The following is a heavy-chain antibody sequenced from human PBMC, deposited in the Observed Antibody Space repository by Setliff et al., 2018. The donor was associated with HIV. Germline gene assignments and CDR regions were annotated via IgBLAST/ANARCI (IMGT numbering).Heavy chain of an antibody. CDR3: ARASYSGSYYYLDY. CDR2: IYTSGST. J-gene: IGHJ4*02. Sequence: SETLSLTCTVSGGSISSGSYYWSWIRQPAGKGLEWIGRIYTSGSTNYNPSLKSRVTISVDTSKNQFSLKLSSVTAADTAVYYCARASYSGSYYYLDYWGQGTLVTVSS. V-gene: IGHV4-61*02. D-gene: IGHD1-26*01. CDR1: GGSISSGSYY.